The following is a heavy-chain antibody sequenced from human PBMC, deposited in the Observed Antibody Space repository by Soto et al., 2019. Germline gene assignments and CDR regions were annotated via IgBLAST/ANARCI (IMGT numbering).Heavy chain of an antibody. CDR2: IDHSGST. CDR3: ARGPSRLMVRGVTKSKYYFDY. J-gene: IGHJ4*02. Sequence: QVQLQQWGAGLLKPSETLSLTCAVYGGSFSGYYWSWIRQPPGKGLEWMVEIDHSGSTNYNPSPKSRVTISVDTSKNQFSLKLSSVTAADTAVYYCARGPSRLMVRGVTKSKYYFDYWGQGTLVTVSS. D-gene: IGHD3-10*01. CDR1: GGSFSGYY. V-gene: IGHV4-34*01.